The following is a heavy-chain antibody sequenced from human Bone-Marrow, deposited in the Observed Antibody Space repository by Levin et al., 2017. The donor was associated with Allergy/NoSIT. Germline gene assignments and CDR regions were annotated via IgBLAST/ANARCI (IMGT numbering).Heavy chain of an antibody. CDR3: AREVGYCTSISCPSTNYYYYYMDV. J-gene: IGHJ6*03. CDR2: IYSGGTT. V-gene: IGHV3-53*01. D-gene: IGHD2-2*01. CDR1: GFTVSTSY. Sequence: GESLKISCAASGFTVSTSYMSWVRQAPGKGLEWVSVIYSGGTTHYAESVKGRFTISRDNSKNTLYLQMKSLSAEDTAVYFCAREVGYCTSISCPSTNYYYYYMDVWGKGTTVTVSS.